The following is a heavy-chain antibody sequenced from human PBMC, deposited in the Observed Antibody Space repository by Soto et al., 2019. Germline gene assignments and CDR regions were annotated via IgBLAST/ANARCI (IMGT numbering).Heavy chain of an antibody. V-gene: IGHV3-30-3*01. D-gene: IGHD3-22*01. J-gene: IGHJ4*02. CDR1: GFTFSSYA. CDR3: ARDDTTFLLYDSSGYLVY. Sequence: GGSLRLSCAASGFTFSSYAMHWVRQAPGKGLEWVAVISYDGSNKYYADSVKGRFTISRDNSKNTLYLQMNSLRAEDTAVYYCARDDTTFLLYDSSGYLVYWGQGTLVTVSS. CDR2: ISYDGSNK.